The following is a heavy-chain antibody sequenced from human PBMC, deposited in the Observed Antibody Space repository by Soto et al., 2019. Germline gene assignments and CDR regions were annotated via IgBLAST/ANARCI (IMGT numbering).Heavy chain of an antibody. Sequence: QVQVVESGGGVVQPGRSLRLSCAASGFTFSSCAMHWVRQAPGKGLEWVAVISNDGSKEFYADAVKGRFTISRDNSKNTLYLQMNSLRVEDMAVYYCAIAWVAAAVNNWFDPWGQGTLVTVSS. J-gene: IGHJ5*02. D-gene: IGHD6-13*01. CDR2: ISNDGSKE. CDR1: GFTFSSCA. V-gene: IGHV3-30-3*01. CDR3: AIAWVAAAVNNWFDP.